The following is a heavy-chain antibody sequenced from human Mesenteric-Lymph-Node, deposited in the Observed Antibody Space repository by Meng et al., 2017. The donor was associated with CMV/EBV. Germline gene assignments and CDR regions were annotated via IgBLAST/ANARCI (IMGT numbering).Heavy chain of an antibody. D-gene: IGHD2-15*01. J-gene: IGHJ4*02. CDR3: AKYRAAVVAATNY. Sequence: GESLKISCAASGFTFSSYAMSWVRQAPGKGLEWVSSISSSSSYIYYADSVKGRFTTSRDNSKNTLYLQMNSLRAEDTAVYYCAKYRAAVVAATNYWGQGTLVTVSS. CDR2: ISSSSSYI. CDR1: GFTFSSYA. V-gene: IGHV3-23*01.